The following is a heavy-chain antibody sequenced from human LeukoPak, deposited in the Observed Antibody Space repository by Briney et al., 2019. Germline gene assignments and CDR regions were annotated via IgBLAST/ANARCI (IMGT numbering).Heavy chain of an antibody. CDR3: ARKTN. Sequence: GGSLRLSRAPASSTLSIYRISSVRQAPGKGLEWVSYISSSSSTIYYADSVKGRFTISRDNAKNSLYLQMNSLRAEDTAVYYCARKTNWGQGTLVTVSS. J-gene: IGHJ4*02. CDR1: SSTLSIYR. CDR2: ISSSSSTI. V-gene: IGHV3-48*04.